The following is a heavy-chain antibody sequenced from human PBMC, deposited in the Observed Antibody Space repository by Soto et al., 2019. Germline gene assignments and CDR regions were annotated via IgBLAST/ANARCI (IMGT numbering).Heavy chain of an antibody. Sequence: PGGSLRLSCAASGFTFSSYWMSWVRQAPGKGLEWVANIKQDGSEKYYVDSVKGRFTISRDNAKNSLYLQMNSLRAEDTAVYYCARDHPYGDNYFDYWGQGALVTVSS. CDR1: GFTFSSYW. D-gene: IGHD4-17*01. CDR3: ARDHPYGDNYFDY. J-gene: IGHJ4*02. CDR2: IKQDGSEK. V-gene: IGHV3-7*01.